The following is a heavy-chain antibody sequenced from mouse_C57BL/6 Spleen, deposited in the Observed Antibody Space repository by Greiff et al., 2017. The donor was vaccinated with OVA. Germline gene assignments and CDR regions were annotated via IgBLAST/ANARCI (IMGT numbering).Heavy chain of an antibody. CDR3: AREGTRGFDY. Sequence: EVKLQESGPGMVKPSQSLSLTCTVTGYSITSGYDWHWIRHFPGNKLEWMGYISYSGSTNYNPSLKSRISITHDTSKNHFFLKLNSVTTEDTATYYCAREGTRGFDYWGQGTTLTVSS. CDR2: ISYSGST. CDR1: GYSITSGYD. J-gene: IGHJ2*01. V-gene: IGHV3-1*01.